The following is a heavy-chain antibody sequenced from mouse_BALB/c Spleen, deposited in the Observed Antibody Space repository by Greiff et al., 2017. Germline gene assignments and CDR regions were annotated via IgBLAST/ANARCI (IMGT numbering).Heavy chain of an antibody. V-gene: IGHV3-8*02. J-gene: IGHJ1*01. CDR3: ARCPDWYFDV. Sequence: EVKLMESGPSLVKPSQTLSLTCSVTGDSITSCYWNWIRKFPGNKLEYMGYISYSGSTYYNPSLKSRISITRDTSKNQYYLQLNSVTTEDTATYYCARCPDWYFDVWGAGTTVTVSS. CDR1: GDSITSCY. CDR2: ISYSGST.